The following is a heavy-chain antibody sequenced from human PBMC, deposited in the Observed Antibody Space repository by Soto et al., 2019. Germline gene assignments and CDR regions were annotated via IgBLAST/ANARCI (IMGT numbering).Heavy chain of an antibody. CDR2: IYANGGA. CDR1: GDSISSGGYY. J-gene: IGHJ4*02. Sequence: QVQLQESGPGLVKPSQTLSLTCTVSGDSISSGGYYWSWIRQHPGKGLEWIGYIYANGGAYYSPSLKGRVVISVDRSENQFSVRLSSVTAADTAVYYCARVKGGTTPRAFDSWGQGTLVTVPS. V-gene: IGHV4-31*03. CDR3: ARVKGGTTPRAFDS. D-gene: IGHD1-7*01.